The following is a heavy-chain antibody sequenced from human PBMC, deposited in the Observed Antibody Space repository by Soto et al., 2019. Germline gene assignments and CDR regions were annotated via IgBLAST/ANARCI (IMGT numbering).Heavy chain of an antibody. CDR1: GGSFGSSA. V-gene: IGHV1-69*01. CDR2: IIPVFDKA. Sequence: QVELVQSGADVKKPGSSVKVYCKTSGGSFGSSAISWVRQAPTQGLAWMGEIIPVFDKANYAQNFQGRLTITADELTGTVFMELSSLRSEDTAVYFCARLRRDWGDAFDLWGLGTFVTVSS. D-gene: IGHD3-16*01. CDR3: ARLRRDWGDAFDL. J-gene: IGHJ3*01.